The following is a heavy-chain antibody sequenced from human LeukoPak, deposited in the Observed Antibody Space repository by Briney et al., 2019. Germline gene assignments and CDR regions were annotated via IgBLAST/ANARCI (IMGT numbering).Heavy chain of an antibody. Sequence: GGSLRLSCAASGFTFSHYGMHWVRQAPGKGLEWVAVISYDGSNKYYADSVKGRFTISRDNSKNTLYLQMNSLRAEDTAVYYCARDPPIFYWGQGTLVTVSS. J-gene: IGHJ4*02. D-gene: IGHD2/OR15-2a*01. CDR1: GFTFSHYG. CDR3: ARDPPIFY. CDR2: ISYDGSNK. V-gene: IGHV3-30*03.